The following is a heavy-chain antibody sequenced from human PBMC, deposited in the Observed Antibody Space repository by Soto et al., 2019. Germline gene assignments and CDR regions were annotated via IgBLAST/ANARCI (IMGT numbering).Heavy chain of an antibody. V-gene: IGHV4-39*01. CDR1: GLTSRGRC. CDR3: ARHGYYDSSSYYGFGY. J-gene: IGHJ4*02. Sequence: PSDTQSLRSTVYGLTSRGRCGSCIRKPPGKGLDWIVSIYYSGNTYYNPSLKSRVTISVDTSKNQFSLRLNSVTAADTAVYYCARHGYYDSSSYYGFGYCGQGTLVTVSS. CDR2: IYYSGNT. D-gene: IGHD3-22*01.